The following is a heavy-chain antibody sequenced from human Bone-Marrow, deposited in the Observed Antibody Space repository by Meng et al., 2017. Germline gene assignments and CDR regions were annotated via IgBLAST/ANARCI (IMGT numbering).Heavy chain of an antibody. CDR2: IKQDGSEK. V-gene: IGHV3-7*01. CDR1: GFTFSSYA. D-gene: IGHD3-22*01. Sequence: GESLKISCAASGFTFSSYAMSWVRQAPGKGLEWVANIKQDGSEKYYVDSVKGRFTISRDNAKNSLYLQMNSLRAEDKAVYYCARGLYYYDSSGYYYGYWGQGTLVTVSS. J-gene: IGHJ4*02. CDR3: ARGLYYYDSSGYYYGY.